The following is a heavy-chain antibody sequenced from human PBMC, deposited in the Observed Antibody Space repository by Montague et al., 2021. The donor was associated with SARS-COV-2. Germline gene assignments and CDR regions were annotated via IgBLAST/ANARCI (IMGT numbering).Heavy chain of an antibody. V-gene: IGHV4-61*02. D-gene: IGHD6-13*01. CDR3: ASGIAATDTYYMDV. Sequence: TLSLTCTVSGGSISSGSYYWSWIRPPAGKGLEWIGRIYTNGSTNYNPSLKSRFTISVDKSKTQFSLKLSSATAADTAVYYCASGIAATDTYYMDVWGQGTPVTVSS. CDR2: IYTNGST. CDR1: GGSISSGSYY. J-gene: IGHJ6*03.